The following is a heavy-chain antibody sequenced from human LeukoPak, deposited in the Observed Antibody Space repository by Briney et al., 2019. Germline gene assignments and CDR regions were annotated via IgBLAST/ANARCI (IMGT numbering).Heavy chain of an antibody. D-gene: IGHD3-3*01. CDR2: ISSSSDII. J-gene: IGHJ3*01. CDR1: AFDFTIYD. CDR3: ARDRGVIIPVGAFDV. V-gene: IGHV3-21*05. Sequence: GGSLRLSCAASAFDFTIYDMNWVRQAPGKGLEWLSYISSSSDIIHYADSVKGRFTISRDNAKNSLYLQMNSLRAEDTAVYYCARDRGVIIPVGAFDVWGQGTMVTVSS.